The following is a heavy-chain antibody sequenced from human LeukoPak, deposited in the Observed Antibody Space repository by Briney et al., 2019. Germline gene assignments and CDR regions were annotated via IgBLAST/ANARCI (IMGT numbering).Heavy chain of an antibody. CDR1: GGSISSGSYY. D-gene: IGHD3-3*01. CDR2: IYYSGST. CDR3: AGKYYDFWSGYYIFDY. V-gene: IGHV4-39*01. Sequence: SETLSLTCTVSGGSISSGSYYWSWIRQPPGKGLEWIGSIYYSGSTYYNPSLKSRVTISVDTSKNQFSLKLSSVTAADTAVYYCAGKYYDFWSGYYIFDYWGQGTLVTVSS. J-gene: IGHJ4*02.